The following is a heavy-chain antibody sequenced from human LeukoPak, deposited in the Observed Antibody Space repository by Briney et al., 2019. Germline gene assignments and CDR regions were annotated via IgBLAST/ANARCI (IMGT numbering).Heavy chain of an antibody. D-gene: IGHD5-12*01. V-gene: IGHV5-51*01. Sequence: GESLKISCTGSGYSFSTYWICWVRQMPAKGLEWMGVIYPGDSDTRYSPSFQGQVTFSADKSINTAYMQWSSLKASDTAMYYFGRQYRGSDYNFDSWGQGTLVTVSS. CDR1: GYSFSTYW. CDR3: GRQYRGSDYNFDS. J-gene: IGHJ4*02. CDR2: IYPGDSDT.